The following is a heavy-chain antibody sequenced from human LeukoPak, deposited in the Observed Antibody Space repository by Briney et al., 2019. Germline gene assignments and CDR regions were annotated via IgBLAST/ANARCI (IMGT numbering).Heavy chain of an antibody. V-gene: IGHV3-48*02. CDR2: ISGSSTPI. CDR3: ARPINTWIDS. J-gene: IGHJ4*02. D-gene: IGHD2/OR15-2a*01. Sequence: GGSLRLSCAASGFTFSGYSMIWVRQAPGKGPEWLSYISGSSTPIYYSKSVKGRFSISRDNAKNSLYLQLNSLRDEDTAVYYCARPINTWIDSWGQGTLVTVSS. CDR1: GFTFSGYS.